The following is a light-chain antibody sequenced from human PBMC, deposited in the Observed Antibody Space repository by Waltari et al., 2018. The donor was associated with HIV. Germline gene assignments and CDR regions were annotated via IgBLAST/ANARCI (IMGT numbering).Light chain of an antibody. V-gene: IGLV1-51*01. CDR3: GTWDSSLTAGL. CDR1: SSNIANSY. Sequence: QSVLTQPPSVSAAPGQKVTISCSGSSSNIANSYVSWYQQLPGTAPKLLIYDNNKRPSGIPDRFSGSKSVTSATLGITGLQTGDEADYYCGTWDSSLTAGLFGGGTKLTVL. J-gene: IGLJ2*01. CDR2: DNN.